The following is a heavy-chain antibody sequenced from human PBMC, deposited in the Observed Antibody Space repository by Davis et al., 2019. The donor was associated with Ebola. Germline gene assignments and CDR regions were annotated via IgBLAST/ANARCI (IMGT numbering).Heavy chain of an antibody. CDR2: IGSSGGSI. J-gene: IGHJ4*02. CDR3: ARMGSYDSRGF. V-gene: IGHV3-21*06. D-gene: IGHD3-22*01. Sequence: GESLKISCSASGFTFSTYTMNWLRQAPGKGLEWLSSIGSSGGSINYADSVRGRFTISRDNANNSVYLQLDSLRADDTALYYCARMGSYDSRGFWGQGTLVIVTS. CDR1: GFTFSTYT.